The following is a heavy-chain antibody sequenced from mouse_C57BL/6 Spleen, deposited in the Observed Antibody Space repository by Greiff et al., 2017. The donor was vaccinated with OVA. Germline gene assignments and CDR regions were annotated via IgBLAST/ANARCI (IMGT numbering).Heavy chain of an antibody. CDR2: IYPGSGST. CDR3: ARWGYSNYWYFDV. D-gene: IGHD2-5*01. CDR1: GYTFTSYW. Sequence: VQLQQSGAELVKPGASVKMSCKASGYTFTSYWITWVKQRPGQGLEWIGDIYPGSGSTNYNEKFKSKATLTVDTSSSTAYMQLSSLTSEDSAVYYCARWGYSNYWYFDVWGTGTTVTVSS. J-gene: IGHJ1*03. V-gene: IGHV1-55*01.